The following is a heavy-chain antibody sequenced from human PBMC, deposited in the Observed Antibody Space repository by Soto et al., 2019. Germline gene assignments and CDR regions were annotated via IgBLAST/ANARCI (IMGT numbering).Heavy chain of an antibody. Sequence: HPGGSLRLSCAASGFTFSSYWMHWVRQAPGKGLVWVSRIDSGGSTYYADSVKGRFTISRDNSKSTLYLQMNSLRAEDTALYYCAKGRSYYYYYGVDVWGQGTTVTVSS. J-gene: IGHJ6*02. CDR3: AKGRSYYYYYGVDV. CDR1: GFTFSSYW. CDR2: IDSGGST. V-gene: IGHV3-74*01.